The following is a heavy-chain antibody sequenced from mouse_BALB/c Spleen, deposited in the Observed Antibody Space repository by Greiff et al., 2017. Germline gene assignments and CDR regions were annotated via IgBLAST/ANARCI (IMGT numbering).Heavy chain of an antibody. J-gene: IGHJ4*01. CDR2: IWGDGST. D-gene: IGHD1-1*01. CDR3: ARAGLLRLYAMDY. Sequence: VKLMESGPGLVAPSQSLSITCTVSGFSLTGYGVNWVRQPPGKGLEWLGMIWGDGSTDYNSALKSRLSISKDNSKSQVFLKMNSLQTDDTARYYCARAGLLRLYAMDYWGQGTSVTVSS. CDR1: GFSLTGYG. V-gene: IGHV2-6-7*01.